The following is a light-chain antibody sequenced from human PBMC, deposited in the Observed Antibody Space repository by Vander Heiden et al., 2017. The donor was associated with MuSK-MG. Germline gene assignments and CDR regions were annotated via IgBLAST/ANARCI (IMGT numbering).Light chain of an antibody. CDR1: QSISSY. CDR3: QQSDSTPGT. J-gene: IGKJ1*01. Sequence: DIQMTQSPSSLSASVGDRVTITCRASQSISSYLNWYQQKPGKAPKLLIYAASSLQSGVPSRVSGSGSGTDFTLTISSLQPEDFATYYCQQSDSTPGTFGQGTKVEIK. V-gene: IGKV1-39*01. CDR2: AAS.